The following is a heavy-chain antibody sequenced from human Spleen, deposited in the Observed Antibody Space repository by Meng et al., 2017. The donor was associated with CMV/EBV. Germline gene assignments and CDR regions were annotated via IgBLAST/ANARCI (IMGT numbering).Heavy chain of an antibody. J-gene: IGHJ4*02. CDR3: AKGGCTRPTCYCNC. D-gene: IGHD2-2*01. V-gene: IGHV3-15*01. CDR2: IKSKTDGGTT. Sequence: GGSLRLSCAASGFTFSNAWMSWVRQAPGKGLEWAGRIKSKTDGGTTDYAAPVKGRFTISRDDSKNTLYLQMNSLKTEDTAVYYCAKGGCTRPTCYCNCWGQGSLVTVSS. CDR1: GFTFSNAW.